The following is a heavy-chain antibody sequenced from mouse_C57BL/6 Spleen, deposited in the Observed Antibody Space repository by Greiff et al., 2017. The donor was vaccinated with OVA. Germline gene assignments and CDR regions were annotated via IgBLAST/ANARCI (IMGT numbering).Heavy chain of an antibody. V-gene: IGHV3-6*01. CDR2: ISYDGSN. CDR3: ASRNYDEYFDV. CDR1: GYSITSGYY. Sequence: EVQLQESGPGLVKPSQSLSLTCSVTGYSITSGYYWNWIRQFPGNKLEWMGYISYDGSNNYNPSLKNRISITRDTSKNQFFLKLNSVTTEDTATYYCASRNYDEYFDVWGTGTTVTVSS. J-gene: IGHJ1*03. D-gene: IGHD2-4*01.